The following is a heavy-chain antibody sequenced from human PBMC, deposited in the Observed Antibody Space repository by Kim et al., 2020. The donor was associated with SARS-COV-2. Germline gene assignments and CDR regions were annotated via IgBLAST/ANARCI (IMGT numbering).Heavy chain of an antibody. CDR3: ARPPIVGATSAFDI. D-gene: IGHD1-26*01. J-gene: IGHJ3*02. Sequence: SPSFQGQVTITADKSISTAYLQWSSLKASDTAMYYCARPPIVGATSAFDIWGQGTMVTVSS. V-gene: IGHV5-51*01.